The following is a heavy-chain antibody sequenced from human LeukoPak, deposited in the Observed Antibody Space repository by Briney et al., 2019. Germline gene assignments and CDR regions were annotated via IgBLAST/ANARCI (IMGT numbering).Heavy chain of an antibody. J-gene: IGHJ4*02. CDR1: SGSISSSSFY. Sequence: ETLSLTCTVSSGSISSSSFYWGWIRQPPGKGLEWIGTIFYSGSTFYNPSLKSRVTISLDTSNNQFSLKLTSVTAADTAVYYCASLLKYYDYVWVWDYWGQGTLVAVSS. D-gene: IGHD3-16*01. CDR3: ASLLKYYDYVWVWDY. V-gene: IGHV4-39*07. CDR2: IFYSGST.